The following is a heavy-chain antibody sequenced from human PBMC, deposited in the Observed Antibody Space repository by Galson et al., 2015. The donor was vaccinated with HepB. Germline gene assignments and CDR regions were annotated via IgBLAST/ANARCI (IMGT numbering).Heavy chain of an antibody. D-gene: IGHD3-9*01. CDR2: ISSSSSYI. CDR3: ARDRRDDILTGYRYYY. Sequence: SLRLSCAASGFTFSSYSMNWVRQAPGKGLEWVSSISSSSSYIYYADSVKGRFTISRDNAKNSLYLQMNSLRAEDTAVYYCARDRRDDILTGYRYYYWGQGTLVTVSS. CDR1: GFTFSSYS. V-gene: IGHV3-21*01. J-gene: IGHJ4*02.